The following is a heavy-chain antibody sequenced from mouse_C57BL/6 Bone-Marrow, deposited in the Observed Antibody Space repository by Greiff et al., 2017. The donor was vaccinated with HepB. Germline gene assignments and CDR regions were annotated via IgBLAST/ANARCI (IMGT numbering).Heavy chain of an antibody. CDR3: ARKGYGSSYGYFDV. CDR1: GYTFTDYN. V-gene: IGHV1-22*01. D-gene: IGHD1-1*01. CDR2: INPNNGGT. Sequence: VQLQQSGPELVKPGASVKMSCKASGYTFTDYNMHWVKQSHGKSLEWIGYINPNNGGTSYNQKFKGKATLTVNKSSSTAYMELRSLTSEDSAVYYCARKGYGSSYGYFDVWGTGTTVTVSS. J-gene: IGHJ1*03.